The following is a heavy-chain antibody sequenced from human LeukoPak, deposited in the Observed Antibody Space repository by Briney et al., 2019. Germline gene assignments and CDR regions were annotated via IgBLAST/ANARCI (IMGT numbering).Heavy chain of an antibody. CDR1: AFTLSDTY. D-gene: IGHD6-25*01. J-gene: IGHJ3*02. CDR3: ARDRHSGSCYVFDM. V-gene: IGHV3-66*01. CDR2: IYSGGST. Sequence: GGSLRLSCAASAFTLSDTYMNWGRYPPAKGLEPDSVIYSGGSTYYSDSVKGRVTISRDNSKHTLYLQMNSLRAEDTAVYYCARDRHSGSCYVFDMWGQGTNVTVSS.